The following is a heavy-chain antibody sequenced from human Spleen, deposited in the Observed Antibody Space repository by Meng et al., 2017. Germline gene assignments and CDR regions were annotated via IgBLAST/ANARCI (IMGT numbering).Heavy chain of an antibody. J-gene: IGHJ5*02. Sequence: VQRQQWGAGLLKPSQSLSLTCAVSGGSFSGNYWSWIRQPPGKGLEWIGEINHSGSTNYSPSLKNRVTISLDTSKNQFSLKLRSVTAADTAVYYCARLWTVTSYSADWFDPWGQGTLVTVSS. V-gene: IGHV4-34*01. D-gene: IGHD4-17*01. CDR2: INHSGST. CDR3: ARLWTVTSYSADWFDP. CDR1: GGSFSGNY.